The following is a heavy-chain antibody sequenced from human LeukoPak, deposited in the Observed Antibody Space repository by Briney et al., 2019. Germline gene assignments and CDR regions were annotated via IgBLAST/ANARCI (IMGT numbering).Heavy chain of an antibody. J-gene: IGHJ4*02. CDR3: ARRSGIAVAGAFDY. CDR2: LSGSGDIT. D-gene: IGHD6-19*01. Sequence: SGGSLRLSCAASGFTFSNYAMSWVRQAPGKGLEWVSALSGSGDITYYADSVKGRFTISRDNSKNTLYLQMNSLRAEDTAVYYCARRSGIAVAGAFDYWGQGTLVTVSS. V-gene: IGHV3-23*01. CDR1: GFTFSNYA.